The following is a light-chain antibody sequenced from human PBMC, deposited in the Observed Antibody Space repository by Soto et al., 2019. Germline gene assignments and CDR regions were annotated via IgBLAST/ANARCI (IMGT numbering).Light chain of an antibody. CDR3: KQYSSWPPLT. Sequence: IVLTQSPATLSVSPGERATLSCRASQSVSSSLAWYQQKPGQTPRLLIYGASTRATGIPARFSGSGSGTEFTLTISSLPSEDFAGYFCKQYSSWPPLTFGGGTKVEIK. V-gene: IGKV3-15*01. J-gene: IGKJ4*01. CDR1: QSVSSS. CDR2: GAS.